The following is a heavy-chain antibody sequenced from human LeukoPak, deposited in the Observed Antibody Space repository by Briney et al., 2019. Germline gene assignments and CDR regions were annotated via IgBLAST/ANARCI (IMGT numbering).Heavy chain of an antibody. V-gene: IGHV3-73*01. J-gene: IGHJ4*02. CDR1: GFIFSECA. CDR3: TRDGGSWSHLDY. CDR2: IDTRGKGSAT. D-gene: IGHD1-26*01. Sequence: PGGSLTLPCEGSGFIFSECAIHWVRQASGKGLEWVGRIDTRGKGSATACAASVRGRFTLSRDDSKSTAYLQMSSLKTEDTAAYFCTRDGGSWSHLDYWGQGVLVTVSS.